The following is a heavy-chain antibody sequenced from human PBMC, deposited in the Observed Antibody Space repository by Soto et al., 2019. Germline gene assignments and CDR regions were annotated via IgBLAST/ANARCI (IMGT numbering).Heavy chain of an antibody. CDR2: INPNSGGT. CDR1: GYTFTSYD. D-gene: IGHD2-15*01. Sequence: ASVKVSCKASGYTFTSYDINWVRQATGQGLEWMGWINPNSGGTNYAQKFQGWVTMTRDTSISTAYMELSRLRSDDTAVYYCARDECGSGGSCYPPPYYYGMDVWGQGTTVTVSS. CDR3: ARDECGSGGSCYPPPYYYGMDV. V-gene: IGHV1-2*04. J-gene: IGHJ6*02.